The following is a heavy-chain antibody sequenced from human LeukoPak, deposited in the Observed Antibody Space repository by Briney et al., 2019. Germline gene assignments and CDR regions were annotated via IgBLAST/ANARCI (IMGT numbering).Heavy chain of an antibody. D-gene: IGHD3-10*01. CDR3: AKDPTSRGGSGWFDP. CDR1: GFTFDDYA. J-gene: IGHJ5*02. V-gene: IGHV3-43D*03. Sequence: GSLGLSCAASGFTFDDYAMHWVRQAPGKGLEWVSLISWDGGSTYYADSVKGRFTISRDNSKNSLYLQMSSLRAEDTALYYCAKDPTSRGGSGWFDPWGQGTLVTVSS. CDR2: ISWDGGST.